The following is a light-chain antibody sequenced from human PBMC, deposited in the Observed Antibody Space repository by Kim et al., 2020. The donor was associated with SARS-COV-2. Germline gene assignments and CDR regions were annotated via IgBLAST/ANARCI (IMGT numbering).Light chain of an antibody. V-gene: IGLV1-44*01. J-gene: IGLJ1*01. CDR1: SSNIGSNA. CDR2: NNN. CDR3: AAWDGSLNGFYV. Sequence: QRVTISCSGSSSNIGSNAVNWYQQLPGTAPKLLIYNNNQRPSGVPDRFSGSKSGTSASLAISGLQSEDEADYYCAAWDGSLNGFYVFGTGTKVTVL.